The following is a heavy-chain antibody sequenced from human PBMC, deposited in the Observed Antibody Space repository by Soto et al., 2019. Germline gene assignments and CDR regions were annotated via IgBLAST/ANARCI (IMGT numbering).Heavy chain of an antibody. CDR1: GFTVSSKY. CDR3: ATERGPTYSFDY. CDR2: IYSDGST. J-gene: IGHJ4*02. V-gene: IGHV3-53*01. D-gene: IGHD2-21*01. Sequence: GGSLRLSCAASGFTVSSKYMSWVRQAPGKGLEWVSVIYSDGSTYYADSVKGRFTISRDNSKNTLYLQMNSLRAEDTAVYYCATERGPTYSFDYWGQGTLVTVSS.